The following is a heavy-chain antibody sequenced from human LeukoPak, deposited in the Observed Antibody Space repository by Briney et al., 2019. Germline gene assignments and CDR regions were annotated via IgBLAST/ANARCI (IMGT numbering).Heavy chain of an antibody. D-gene: IGHD3-22*01. CDR2: IIPIFGTA. V-gene: IGHV1-69*06. CDR1: GGTFSSYA. J-gene: IGHJ6*03. CDR3: ARDVVLIKPKPLLSHYYMDV. Sequence: RASVKVSCKASGGTFSSYAISWVRQAPGQGLEWMGGIIPIFGTANYAQKFQGRVTITADKSTSTAYMELSSLRSEDTAVYYCARDVVLIKPKPLLSHYYMDVWGKGTTVTISS.